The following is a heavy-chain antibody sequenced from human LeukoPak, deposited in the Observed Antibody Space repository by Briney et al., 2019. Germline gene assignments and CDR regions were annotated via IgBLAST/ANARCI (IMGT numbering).Heavy chain of an antibody. CDR1: GFTFDDYA. D-gene: IGHD6-19*01. CDR2: ISWNSGSI. Sequence: PGGSLRLSCAASGFTFDDYAMHWVRQAPGKGLEWVSGISWNSGSIGYADSVKGRFTISRDNAKNSLYLQMNSLRAEDTAVYYCARKGAVTGTVDYWGQGTLVTVSS. V-gene: IGHV3-9*01. CDR3: ARKGAVTGTVDY. J-gene: IGHJ4*02.